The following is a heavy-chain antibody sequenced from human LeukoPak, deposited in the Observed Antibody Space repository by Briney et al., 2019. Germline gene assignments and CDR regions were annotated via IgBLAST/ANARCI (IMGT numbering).Heavy chain of an antibody. CDR3: ESKYDMGPQERYKDV. CDR1: GASISSSNYY. V-gene: IGHV4-61*02. CDR2: IYTSGST. J-gene: IGHJ6*03. D-gene: IGHD1-1*01. Sequence: SETLSLTCTVSGASISSSNYYWSWLRQPAGKGLEWIGRIYTSGSTNYNPSLKSRVTISIDTSKNQFSLKLTSVTAADTAVYDSESKYDMGPQERYKDVWGKGTTVTISS.